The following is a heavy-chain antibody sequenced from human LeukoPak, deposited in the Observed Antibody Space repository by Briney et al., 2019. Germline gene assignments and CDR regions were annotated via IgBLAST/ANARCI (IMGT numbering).Heavy chain of an antibody. J-gene: IGHJ4*02. CDR3: ASYYYGSGSSRRGQYYFDY. D-gene: IGHD3-10*01. CDR2: IYYSGST. Sequence: PSETLSLTCTVSGGSISSCYWSWIRQPPGKGLEWIGYIYYSGSTNYNPSLKSRVTISVDTSKNQFSLKLSSVTAADTAVCYCASYYYGSGSSRRGQYYFDYWGQGTLVTVSS. V-gene: IGHV4-59*01. CDR1: GGSISSCY.